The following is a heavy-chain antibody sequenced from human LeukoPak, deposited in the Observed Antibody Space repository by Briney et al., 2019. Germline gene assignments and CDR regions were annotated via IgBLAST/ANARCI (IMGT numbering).Heavy chain of an antibody. J-gene: IGHJ5*02. CDR3: AREGITGTTDWFDP. V-gene: IGHV3-11*04. D-gene: IGHD1-7*01. Sequence: GGSLRLSCAASGFTFSDYYMSWIRQAPGKGLEWVSYISSSGSTIYYADSVKGRFTISRDNAKNSLYLQMNSLRAEDTAVYYCAREGITGTTDWFDPWGQGTLVTVSS. CDR1: GFTFSDYY. CDR2: ISSSGSTI.